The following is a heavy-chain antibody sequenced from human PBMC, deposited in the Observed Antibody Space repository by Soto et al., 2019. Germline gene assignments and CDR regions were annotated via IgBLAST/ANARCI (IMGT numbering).Heavy chain of an antibody. Sequence: EVQLVESGGGLVQPGGSLRLSCAASGFTFSSYWMHWVRQAPGKGLVWVSRINSDGSSTSYADSVKGRFTISRDNAKNTLYLQMNSLRAEDTAVYYCASEYSSGWYLSWFDPWGQGTLVTVSS. CDR1: GFTFSSYW. V-gene: IGHV3-74*01. CDR3: ASEYSSGWYLSWFDP. J-gene: IGHJ5*02. CDR2: INSDGSST. D-gene: IGHD6-19*01.